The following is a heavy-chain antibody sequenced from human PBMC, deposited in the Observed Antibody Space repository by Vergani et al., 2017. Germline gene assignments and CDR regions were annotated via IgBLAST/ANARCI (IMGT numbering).Heavy chain of an antibody. Sequence: QVQLAQSGAEVKKPGSSVKVSCKASGGTFSSYAISWVRQAPGQGLEWMGRIIPILGIANYAQKFQSRVTITADKSTSTAYMELSSLRSEDTAVYYCAAWYYYDSSGYLGSWGQGTLVTVSS. CDR3: AAWYYYDSSGYLGS. D-gene: IGHD3-22*01. CDR1: GGTFSSYA. J-gene: IGHJ5*02. V-gene: IGHV1-69*04. CDR2: IIPILGIA.